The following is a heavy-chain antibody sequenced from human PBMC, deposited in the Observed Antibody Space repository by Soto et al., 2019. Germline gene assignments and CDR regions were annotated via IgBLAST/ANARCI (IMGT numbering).Heavy chain of an antibody. CDR1: GASIRSNNW. D-gene: IGHD1-26*01. V-gene: IGHV4-4*02. CDR3: ARVYSGSYSDS. Sequence: QVQPQESGPGLVKPSGALSLTCAVSGASIRSNNWWSWVRQPPGRGLEWIGEIFHGGSTYYNPSLKTRVTISVDNSKNQFSLKLSSVTAADTAVYYCARVYSGSYSDSWGQGTLVTVSS. CDR2: IFHGGST. J-gene: IGHJ4*02.